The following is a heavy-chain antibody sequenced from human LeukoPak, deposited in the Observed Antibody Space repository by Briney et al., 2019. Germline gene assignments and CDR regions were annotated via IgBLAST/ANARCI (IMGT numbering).Heavy chain of an antibody. D-gene: IGHD7-27*01. V-gene: IGHV4-34*01. J-gene: IGHJ4*02. CDR3: ASRKLGNDY. CDR2: INHSGST. Sequence: SETLSLTCGVYGGSFSGYYWSWIRQPPGTGLEWIGEINHSGSTNYNPSLKSRVTISVDTSKNQFSLKLISVTAADTAVYYCASRKLGNDYWGQGTLVTVSS. CDR1: GGSFSGYY.